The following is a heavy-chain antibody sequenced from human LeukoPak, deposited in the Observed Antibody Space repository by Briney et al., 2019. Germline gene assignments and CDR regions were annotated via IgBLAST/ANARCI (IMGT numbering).Heavy chain of an antibody. CDR2: ISYDGSNK. Sequence: AGGSLRLSCAASGFTFSSYAIHWVRQAPGKGLEWVAVISYDGSNKYYADSVKGRFTISRDNSKNTLYLQMNSLRAEGTALYYCVRDCYGPYDFWGQGTLVTVSS. J-gene: IGHJ4*02. CDR3: VRDCYGPYDF. CDR1: GFTFSSYA. D-gene: IGHD2-2*01. V-gene: IGHV3-30-3*01.